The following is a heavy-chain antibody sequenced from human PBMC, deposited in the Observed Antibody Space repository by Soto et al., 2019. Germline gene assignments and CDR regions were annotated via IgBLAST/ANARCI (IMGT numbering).Heavy chain of an antibody. CDR2: INHSGST. Sequence: LSLTCAVYGGSFSGYYWSWIRQPPGKGLEWIGEINHSGSTNYNPSLKSRVTISVDTSKNQFSLKLSSVTAADTAVYYCARGRKYDYWGQGTLVTVSS. V-gene: IGHV4-34*01. CDR1: GGSFSGYY. CDR3: ARGRKYDY. J-gene: IGHJ4*02.